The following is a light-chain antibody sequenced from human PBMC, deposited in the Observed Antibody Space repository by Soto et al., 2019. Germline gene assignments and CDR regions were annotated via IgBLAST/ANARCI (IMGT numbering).Light chain of an antibody. J-gene: IGLJ2*01. Sequence: QSVLTQPASVSGSPGQSITISCTGTSSDVGGYNYVSWYQQHPGKAPKVMIYDVSHRPSGVSSRFSGSKSGNTASLTISGLQTEDEADYYCSSYTSSSSVVFGGGTKLTVL. CDR2: DVS. CDR3: SSYTSSSSVV. V-gene: IGLV2-14*03. CDR1: SSDVGGYNY.